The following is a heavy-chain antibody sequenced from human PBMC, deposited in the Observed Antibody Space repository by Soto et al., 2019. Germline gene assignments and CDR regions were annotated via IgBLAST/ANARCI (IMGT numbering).Heavy chain of an antibody. J-gene: IGHJ1*01. D-gene: IGHD6-19*01. CDR3: ARGGAVAGPDYFQH. CDR2: IIPILGIA. Sequence: SVKVSCKASGGTFSSYTISWVRQAPGQGLEWMGRIIPILGIANYAQKFQGRVTITADKSTSTAYMELSSLRSEDTAVYYCARGGAVAGPDYFQHWGQGTLVTVSS. CDR1: GGTFSSYT. V-gene: IGHV1-69*02.